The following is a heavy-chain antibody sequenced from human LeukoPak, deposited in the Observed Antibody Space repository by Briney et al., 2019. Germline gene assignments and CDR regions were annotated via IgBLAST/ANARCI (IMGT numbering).Heavy chain of an antibody. D-gene: IGHD5-18*01. CDR2: INHSGST. Sequence: SETLSLTCAVYGGSFSGYYWSWIRQPPGKGLEWIGEINHSGSTNYNPSLKSRVTISVDTSKNQFSLKLSSVTAADTAVYYCARGHAQLWYYYYHYMDVWGKGTTVTVSS. J-gene: IGHJ6*03. V-gene: IGHV4-34*01. CDR1: GGSFSGYY. CDR3: ARGHAQLWYYYYHYMDV.